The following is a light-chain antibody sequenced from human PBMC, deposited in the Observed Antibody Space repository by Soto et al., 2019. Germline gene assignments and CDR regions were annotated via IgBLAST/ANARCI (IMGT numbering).Light chain of an antibody. CDR1: SSNIGAGYD. CDR3: QSYDSSLSGWV. CDR2: GNS. Sequence: QSVLTQPPSVSGAPGQRVTISCTESSSNIGAGYDVHWYQQLPGTAPKLLIYGNSNRPSGVPDRFSGSKSGTSASLAITGXQAXXXXXXYCQSYDSSLSGWVFGGGTKLTVL. J-gene: IGLJ3*02. V-gene: IGLV1-40*01.